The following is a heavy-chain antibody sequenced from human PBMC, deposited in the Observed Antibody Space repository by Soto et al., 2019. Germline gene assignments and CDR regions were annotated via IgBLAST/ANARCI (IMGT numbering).Heavy chain of an antibody. Sequence: SVKVSCKASGGTFSSYAISWVRQAPGQGLEWMGGIIPIFGTANYAQKFQGRVTITADESTSTAYMELSSLRSEDTAVYYCARDRGLVEMATIFDYWGQGTLVTVSS. V-gene: IGHV1-69*13. J-gene: IGHJ4*02. CDR2: IIPIFGTA. CDR3: ARDRGLVEMATIFDY. CDR1: GGTFSSYA. D-gene: IGHD5-12*01.